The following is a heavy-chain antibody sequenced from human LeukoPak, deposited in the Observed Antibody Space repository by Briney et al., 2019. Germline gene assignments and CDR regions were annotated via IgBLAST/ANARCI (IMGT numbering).Heavy chain of an antibody. J-gene: IGHJ6*02. CDR1: GFTVSNKY. CDR2: IKQDGSEK. V-gene: IGHV3-7*01. D-gene: IGHD6-19*01. CDR3: ARNPNWLSYGMDV. Sequence: GGSLRLSCVASGFTVSNKYMSWVRQAPGKGLEWVANIKQDGSEKYSVDSVKGRFTISRDNTKNSLYLQMNSLRGEDTAIYYCARNPNWLSYGMDVWGQGTTVTVSS.